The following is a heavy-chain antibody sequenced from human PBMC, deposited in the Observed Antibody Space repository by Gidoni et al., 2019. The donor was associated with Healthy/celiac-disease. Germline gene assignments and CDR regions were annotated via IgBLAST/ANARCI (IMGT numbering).Heavy chain of an antibody. V-gene: IGHV4-61*01. CDR2: IYHSGIT. J-gene: IGHJ6*03. CDR3: ARDRPELGDYYYYYYMDV. Sequence: QVQLQESGPGLVNPSETLSLTCTVSGGSVSSGSYYWSWLRQPPGKGLEWIGYIYHSGITNYNPSLKSRVTISVDTSKNQFSLNLSSVTAADTAVYYCARDRPELGDYYYYYYMDVWGKGTTVTVSS. D-gene: IGHD1-7*01. CDR1: GGSVSSGSYY.